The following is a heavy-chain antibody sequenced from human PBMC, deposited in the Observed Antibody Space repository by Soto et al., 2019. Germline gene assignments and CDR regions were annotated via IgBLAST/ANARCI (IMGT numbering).Heavy chain of an antibody. D-gene: IGHD3-16*01. Sequence: HITLTESGPTLVKPTQTLTLTCTYSGFSLRTTGVGVGWVRQPPGKALEWLAIIYWNDDKHYSPSLKSRFTLTSDISKSQVALTMTNMDPVDTATYYCAHTLGLPFDYWGQGTLVIVSS. J-gene: IGHJ4*02. CDR1: GFSLRTTGVG. CDR3: AHTLGLPFDY. V-gene: IGHV2-5*01. CDR2: IYWNDDK.